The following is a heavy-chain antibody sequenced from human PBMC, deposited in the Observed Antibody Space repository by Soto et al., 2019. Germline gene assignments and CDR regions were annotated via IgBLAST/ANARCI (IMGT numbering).Heavy chain of an antibody. V-gene: IGHV3-30*18. Sequence: QGQLVESGGGVVQPGRSLRLSCAASGFTFSNYGMHWVRQAPGKGLEWVAVISYDGSNKYYADSVKGRFTISRDNSKNTLYLQMNSLRAEDTAVYYCAKDLGNGSYLFDAFDIWGQGTMVTVSS. CDR3: AKDLGNGSYLFDAFDI. J-gene: IGHJ3*02. CDR2: ISYDGSNK. D-gene: IGHD1-26*01. CDR1: GFTFSNYG.